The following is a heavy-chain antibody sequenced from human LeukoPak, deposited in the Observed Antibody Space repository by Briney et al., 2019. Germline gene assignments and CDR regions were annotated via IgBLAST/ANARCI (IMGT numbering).Heavy chain of an antibody. D-gene: IGHD2-15*01. V-gene: IGHV1-18*01. CDR3: ARDIGYCGGGGCRYWFDP. Sequence: VASVKASCKASGYTFTNYGISWVRQAPGQGLEWMGWISGYNGHPNYAEKLQGRVTMTTDTSTSTAYMELRSLRSDDTAVYYCARDIGYCGGGGCRYWFDPWGQGTLVTVSS. J-gene: IGHJ5*02. CDR2: ISGYNGHP. CDR1: GYTFTNYG.